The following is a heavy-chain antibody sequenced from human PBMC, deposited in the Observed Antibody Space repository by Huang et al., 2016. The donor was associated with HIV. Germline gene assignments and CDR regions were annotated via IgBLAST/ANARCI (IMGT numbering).Heavy chain of an antibody. J-gene: IGHJ6*03. D-gene: IGHD6-13*01. Sequence: EVQLVESGGGLVQPGGSLRLSCAASGFTFRNHWMHWVRQAPGKGLDWGLRINSEGSNTSHGDSVKGRFTISRDNAQNTVHLHMNRLRAEDTAVYFCAKNPSITAVDSDYYYYYMDVWGKGTTVTVS. V-gene: IGHV3-74*01. CDR3: AKNPSITAVDSDYYYYYMDV. CDR2: INSEGSNT. CDR1: GFTFRNHW.